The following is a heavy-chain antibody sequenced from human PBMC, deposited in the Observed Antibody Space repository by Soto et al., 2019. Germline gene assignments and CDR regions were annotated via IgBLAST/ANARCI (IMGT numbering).Heavy chain of an antibody. CDR2: ISGSGGST. J-gene: IGHJ4*02. D-gene: IGHD6-19*01. Sequence: VQMLESGGGLVQPGGSLRLSCAASGFIFSGCAMSWVRQAPGKGLEWVSGISGSGGSTYYADSVKGRFTISRDNYKNMLYLQMNSLRVEDTAIYYCARSSEQWLAHFDYWGQGTLVTVSS. V-gene: IGHV3-23*01. CDR3: ARSSEQWLAHFDY. CDR1: GFIFSGCA.